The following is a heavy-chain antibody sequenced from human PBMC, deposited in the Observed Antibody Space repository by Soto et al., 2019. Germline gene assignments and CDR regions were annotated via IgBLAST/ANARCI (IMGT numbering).Heavy chain of an antibody. Sequence: ASVKVSCKASGYTFSGHAMHCVRQAPGQRLEWMGWINAGNGNTKYSQKFQGRVTITRDTSASTAYMELSSLRSEDTAVYYCARGDSSSSYDYYYYYGMDVWGQGTTVTVSS. J-gene: IGHJ6*02. CDR2: INAGNGNT. CDR1: GYTFSGHA. CDR3: ARGDSSSSYDYYYYYGMDV. V-gene: IGHV1-3*01. D-gene: IGHD6-6*01.